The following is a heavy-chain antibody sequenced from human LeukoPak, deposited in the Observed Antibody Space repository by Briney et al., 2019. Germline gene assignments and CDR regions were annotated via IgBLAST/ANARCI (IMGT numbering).Heavy chain of an antibody. D-gene: IGHD2-15*01. V-gene: IGHV4-34*01. CDR2: IDHRGVS. Sequence: KSSETLSLTCAVRGEPFSAYFWSWIRQVPGKGLEWIGEIDHRGVSTYNLSLKSRATMLVDTSNNHFSLSLTSVTAADTATYYCASRSLTLAAARCFDDWGQGTVVTVSS. CDR1: GEPFSAYF. CDR3: ASRSLTLAAARCFDD. J-gene: IGHJ4*03.